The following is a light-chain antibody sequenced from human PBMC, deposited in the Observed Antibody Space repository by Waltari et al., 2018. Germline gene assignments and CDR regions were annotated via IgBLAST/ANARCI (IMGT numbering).Light chain of an antibody. J-gene: IGLJ3*02. CDR3: YSAADNDLGV. Sequence: SFELTQTSSLSVSPGQTVRITCSGDVLANKYARWFQQKPGQAPILIISKDTGRPSGSPERFSGSSSGTTVTLTISGAQVEDEADYYCYSAADNDLGVFGGGTKLTVL. CDR1: VLANKY. CDR2: KDT. V-gene: IGLV3-27*01.